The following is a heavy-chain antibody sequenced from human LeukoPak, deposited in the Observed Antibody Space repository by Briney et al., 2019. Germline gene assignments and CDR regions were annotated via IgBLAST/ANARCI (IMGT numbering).Heavy chain of an antibody. CDR2: SYHSGST. CDR1: GYSITSGYY. Sequence: SETLSLTCTVSGYSITSGYYWGWIRQPPGEGLEWIGSSYHSGSTFYNPSLKSRVTISVDTSKNQFSLKLSSVTAADTAVYYCARHSRGWELPLVYYYGMDVWGQGTTVTVSS. V-gene: IGHV4-38-2*02. CDR3: ARHSRGWELPLVYYYGMDV. D-gene: IGHD1-26*01. J-gene: IGHJ6*02.